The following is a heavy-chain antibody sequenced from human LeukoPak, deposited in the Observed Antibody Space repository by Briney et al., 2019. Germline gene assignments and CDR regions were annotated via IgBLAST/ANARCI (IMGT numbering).Heavy chain of an antibody. V-gene: IGHV1-69*13. Sequence: SVTVSCKASGSTFSSYAISWVRQAPGQGLEWMGGIIPIFGTANYAQKFQGRVTITADESTSTAYMELSSLRSEDTAVYYCAREENYGDYNVGYFDYWGQGTLVTVSS. CDR1: GSTFSSYA. D-gene: IGHD4-17*01. CDR2: IIPIFGTA. CDR3: AREENYGDYNVGYFDY. J-gene: IGHJ4*02.